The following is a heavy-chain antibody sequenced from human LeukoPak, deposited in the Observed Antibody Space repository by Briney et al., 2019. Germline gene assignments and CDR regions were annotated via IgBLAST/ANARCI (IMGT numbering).Heavy chain of an antibody. D-gene: IGHD3-10*01. CDR3: AKYYSTSGSSGGRVFDY. CDR2: IGSNAGDT. J-gene: IGHJ4*02. CDR1: GFTFRSYP. Sequence: GGSLRLSCAASGFTFRSYPMTWVRQAPGKGLEWVSTIGSNAGDTHYADSVKGRFTISKDNSKNSLYLQMNSLRAEDTAVYYCAKYYSTSGSSGGRVFDYWGQGTLVAVSS. V-gene: IGHV3-23*01.